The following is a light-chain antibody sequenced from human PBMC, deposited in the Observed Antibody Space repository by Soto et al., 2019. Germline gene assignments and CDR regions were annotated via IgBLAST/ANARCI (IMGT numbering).Light chain of an antibody. J-gene: IGLJ1*01. V-gene: IGLV1-44*01. CDR2: NND. CDR3: AAWDDSLSGRGV. Sequence: QSALTQPPSASGTPGQRVTISCSGSSSNIGVNTVNWYQQLPGTAPKLLIHNNDQRPSGVPDRFSGSKSGTSASLAISGLQSEDEADYYCAAWDDSLSGRGVFGTGTKVTVL. CDR1: SSNIGVNT.